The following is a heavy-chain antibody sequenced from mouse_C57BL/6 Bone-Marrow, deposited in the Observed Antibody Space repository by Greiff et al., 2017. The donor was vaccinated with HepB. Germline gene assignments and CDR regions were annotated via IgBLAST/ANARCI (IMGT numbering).Heavy chain of an antibody. Sequence: VQLQESGPELVKPGASVKISCKASGYSFTSYYIHWVKQRPGQGLEWIGWIYPGSGNTKYNEKFKGKATLTADTSSSTAYMQLSSLTSEDSAVYYCARRGTYDGYFSWFAYWGQGTLVTVSA. V-gene: IGHV1-66*01. CDR1: GYSFTSYY. CDR3: ARRGTYDGYFSWFAY. CDR2: IYPGSGNT. J-gene: IGHJ3*01. D-gene: IGHD2-3*01.